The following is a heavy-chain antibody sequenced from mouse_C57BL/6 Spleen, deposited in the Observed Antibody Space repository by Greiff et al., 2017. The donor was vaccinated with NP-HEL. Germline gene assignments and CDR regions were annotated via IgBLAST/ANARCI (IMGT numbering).Heavy chain of an antibody. V-gene: IGHV5-17*01. Sequence: EVQGVESGGGLVKPGGSLKLSCAASGFTFSDYGMHWVRQAPEKGLEWVAYISSGSSTIYYADTVKGRFTISRDNAKNTLFLQMTSLRSEDTAMYYCARKDYYGSSYSAMDYWGQGTSVTVSS. CDR1: GFTFSDYG. D-gene: IGHD1-1*01. J-gene: IGHJ4*01. CDR3: ARKDYYGSSYSAMDY. CDR2: ISSGSSTI.